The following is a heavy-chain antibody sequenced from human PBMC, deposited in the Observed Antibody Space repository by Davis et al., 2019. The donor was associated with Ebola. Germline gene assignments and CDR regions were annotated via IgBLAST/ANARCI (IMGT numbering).Heavy chain of an antibody. CDR2: IKQDGSEK. CDR3: ATTIFGVALHDY. J-gene: IGHJ4*02. CDR1: GFTFSSYW. V-gene: IGHV3-7*03. Sequence: AGSLRLSCAASGFTFSSYWMHWVRQAPGKGLEWVANIKQDGSEKYYVDSVKGRFTISRDNAKNSLYLQMNSLRAEDTAVYYCATTIFGVALHDYWGQGTLVTVSS. D-gene: IGHD3-3*01.